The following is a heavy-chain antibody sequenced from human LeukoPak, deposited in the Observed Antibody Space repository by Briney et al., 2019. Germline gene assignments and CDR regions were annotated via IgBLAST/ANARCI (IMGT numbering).Heavy chain of an antibody. Sequence: GGSLRLSYAASGFTFSTYRMNWVRQAPGKGLEWVSYTSSSSSTIYYAGSVKGRFTISRDNAKNSLYLQMNSLRAEDTGAYYCARLAHDAFDIWGQGTLVTVSS. CDR2: TSSSSSTI. D-gene: IGHD2-15*01. CDR3: ARLAHDAFDI. V-gene: IGHV3-48*01. J-gene: IGHJ3*02. CDR1: GFTFSTYR.